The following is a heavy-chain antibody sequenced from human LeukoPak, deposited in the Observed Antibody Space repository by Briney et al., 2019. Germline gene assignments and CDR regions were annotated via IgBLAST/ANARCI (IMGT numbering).Heavy chain of an antibody. J-gene: IGHJ3*02. CDR3: ARVECGGICYDCRGAFDI. Sequence: KASETLSLTCAVSGGSISSGGYSWSWIRQPPGKGLEWIGYIYYSGSTYYNPSLKSRVTISVDTSKNQFSLKLDSVTAADTAVYYCARVECGGICYDCRGAFDIWGQGTMVTVSS. V-gene: IGHV4-30-4*07. D-gene: IGHD2-15*01. CDR1: GGSISSGGYS. CDR2: IYYSGST.